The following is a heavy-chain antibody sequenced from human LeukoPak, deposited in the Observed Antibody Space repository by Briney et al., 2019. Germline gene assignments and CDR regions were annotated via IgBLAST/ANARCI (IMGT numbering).Heavy chain of an antibody. CDR3: ARSTVTTAYGMDV. Sequence: PGGSLRLSCAASGFTVSSNYMSWVRQAPGKGLEWVSVIYSGGSTYYADSVKGRFTISRDNSKNTLYLQKNSLRAEDTAVYYCARSTVTTAYGMDVWGQGTTVTVSS. J-gene: IGHJ6*02. V-gene: IGHV3-66*01. CDR1: GFTVSSNY. CDR2: IYSGGST. D-gene: IGHD4-17*01.